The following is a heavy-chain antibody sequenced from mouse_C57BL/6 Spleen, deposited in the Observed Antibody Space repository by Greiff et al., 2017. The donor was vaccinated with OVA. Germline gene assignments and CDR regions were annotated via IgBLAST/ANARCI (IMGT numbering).Heavy chain of an antibody. J-gene: IGHJ2*01. CDR1: GYAFSSYW. Sequence: QVQLQQSGAELVKPGASVKISCKASGYAFSSYWMNWVKQRPGKGLEWIGQIYPGDGDTNYNGKFKGKATLTADKSSSTAYMQLSSLTSEDSAVYFCAREDDGDQYYFDYWGQGTTLTVSS. CDR2: IYPGDGDT. D-gene: IGHD2-13*01. V-gene: IGHV1-80*01. CDR3: AREDDGDQYYFDY.